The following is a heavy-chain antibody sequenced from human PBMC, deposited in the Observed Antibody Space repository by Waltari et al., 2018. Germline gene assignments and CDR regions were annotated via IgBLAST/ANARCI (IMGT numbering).Heavy chain of an antibody. Sequence: QVQLQESGPGLVKPSETLSLTCTVPGGSISSYYWSWIRQPHGTRLEWSGYIYYSGSTNSTPSLKSRVTISVDTSKNQFSLKLSSVTAADTAVYYCARDSGYYGSGSYYKVFDYWGQGTLVTVSS. CDR2: IYYSGST. CDR3: ARDSGYYGSGSYYKVFDY. D-gene: IGHD3-10*01. CDR1: GGSISSYY. V-gene: IGHV4-59*01. J-gene: IGHJ4*02.